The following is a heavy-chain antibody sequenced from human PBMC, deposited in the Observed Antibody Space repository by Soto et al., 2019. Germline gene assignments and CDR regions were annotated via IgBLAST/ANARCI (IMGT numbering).Heavy chain of an antibody. V-gene: IGHV3-21*01. Sequence: EVQLVESGGGLVKPGASLRLSCAASGFTFRTYSMNWVRQAPGKGLEWVSAISSTSTYIFYADSVKGRFTISRDNAKNSLYLQMNSLRAEDTAVYYCARDLGVTATGPSLDYWGQGTQVTVSS. CDR2: ISSTSTYI. J-gene: IGHJ4*02. CDR3: ARDLGVTATGPSLDY. D-gene: IGHD6-25*01. CDR1: GFTFRTYS.